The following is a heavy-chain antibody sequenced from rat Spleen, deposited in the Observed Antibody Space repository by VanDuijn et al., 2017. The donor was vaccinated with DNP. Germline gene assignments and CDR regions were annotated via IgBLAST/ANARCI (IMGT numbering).Heavy chain of an antibody. D-gene: IGHD1-7*01. J-gene: IGHJ3*01. Sequence: EVQLVESGGGLVQPGRSLKLSCAASGFTFSDYNMAWVRQAPKKGLEWVATISYDGSSTYYRDSVKGRFTISRDNAKSTLYLQMDSLRSEDTATYYCGRHGSYYGYWFAYWGQGSLVTVSS. V-gene: IGHV5-7*01. CDR1: GFTFSDYN. CDR3: GRHGSYYGYWFAY. CDR2: ISYDGSST.